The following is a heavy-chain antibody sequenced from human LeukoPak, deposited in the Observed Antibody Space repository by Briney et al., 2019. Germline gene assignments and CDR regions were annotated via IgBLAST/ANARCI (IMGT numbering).Heavy chain of an antibody. Sequence: PSETLSLTCTVSGGSISSYYWSWIRQPPGKGLEWIGYIYYSGSTNYNPSLKSRVTISVDTSKNQFSLKLNSVTAADTAVYYCARTTYYYGSSGYYYVFFFDYWGQGTLVTVSS. J-gene: IGHJ4*02. CDR1: GGSISSYY. CDR2: IYYSGST. V-gene: IGHV4-59*01. D-gene: IGHD3-22*01. CDR3: ARTTYYYGSSGYYYVFFFDY.